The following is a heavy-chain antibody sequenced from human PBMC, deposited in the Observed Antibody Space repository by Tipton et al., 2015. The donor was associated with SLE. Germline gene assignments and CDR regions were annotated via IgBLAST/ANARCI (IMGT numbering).Heavy chain of an antibody. CDR2: ISSNGGST. CDR3: VPVTTGPYFDY. V-gene: IGHV3-64D*06. Sequence: SGFTFSSYGMNWVRQAPGKGLEYVSAISSNGGSTYYADSVKGRFTISRDNSKNTLYLQMSSLRAEDTAVYYCVPVTTGPYFDYWGQGNAGHRLL. J-gene: IGHJ4*02. CDR1: GFTFSSYG. D-gene: IGHD4-11*01.